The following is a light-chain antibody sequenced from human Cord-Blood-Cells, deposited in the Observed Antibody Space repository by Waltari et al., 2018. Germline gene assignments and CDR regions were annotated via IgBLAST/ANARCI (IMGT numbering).Light chain of an antibody. Sequence: DIVMTQSPDSLAVSLGERATINCKSSQSVLYSSNNKNYLAWYQQKPGQPPKLLIYWASTRESWVPDRFSGSGSGTDFTLTISSLQAEDVAVYYCQKDYSTPYSFGQGTKLEIK. J-gene: IGKJ2*03. V-gene: IGKV4-1*01. CDR2: WAS. CDR3: QKDYSTPYS. CDR1: QSVLYSSNNKNY.